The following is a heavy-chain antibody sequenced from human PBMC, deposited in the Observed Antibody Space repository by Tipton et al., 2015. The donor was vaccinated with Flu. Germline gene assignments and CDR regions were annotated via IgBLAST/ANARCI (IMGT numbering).Heavy chain of an antibody. V-gene: IGHV3-48*03. CDR3: ARGANWGSFFDY. CDR2: ISSSGSTI. D-gene: IGHD7-27*01. Sequence: SLRLSCAASGFTFSSYEMNWVRQAPGKGLEWVSYISSSGSTIYYADSVKGRFTISRDNAKNSLYLQMNSLRAEDTAVYYCARGANWGSFFDYWGQGTLVTVSS. J-gene: IGHJ4*02. CDR1: GFTFSSYE.